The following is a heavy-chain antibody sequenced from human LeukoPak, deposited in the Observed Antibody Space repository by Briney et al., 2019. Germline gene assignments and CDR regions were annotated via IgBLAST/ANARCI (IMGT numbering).Heavy chain of an antibody. V-gene: IGHV3-23*01. CDR3: ARGEDFDP. CDR2: ISGSGNSA. Sequence: PGGSLRLSCAASGFTFSNYAMSWVRQAPGKGLEWVSIISGSGNSAYYADSVKGRFTISRDNSKNTLYLQMNSLRAEDTAVYYCARGEDFDPWGQGTLVTVSS. CDR1: GFTFSNYA. J-gene: IGHJ5*02.